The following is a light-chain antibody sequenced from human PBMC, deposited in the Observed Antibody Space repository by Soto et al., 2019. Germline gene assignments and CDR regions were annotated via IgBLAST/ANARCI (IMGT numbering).Light chain of an antibody. J-gene: IGKJ1*01. CDR1: QSVSSY. CDR3: QQYNNWPPWT. Sequence: MTQSPSSLSGSVGDRVTITCRASQSVSSYLAWYQQKPGQAPRLLIYGASTRATGIPARFSGSGSGTEFTLTISSLQSEDFAVYYCQQYNNWPPWTFGQGTKVDIK. V-gene: IGKV3-15*01. CDR2: GAS.